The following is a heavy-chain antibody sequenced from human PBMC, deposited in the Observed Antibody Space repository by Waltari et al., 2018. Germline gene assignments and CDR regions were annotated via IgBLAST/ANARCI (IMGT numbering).Heavy chain of an antibody. V-gene: IGHV4-34*01. Sequence: QVQLQQWGAGLLKPSETLSLTCAVYGGSFSGYYWSWIRQPPGKGLEWIGEINHSGSTNDNPSLKSRVTISVDTSKNQFSLKLSSVTAADTAVYYCARAGGYCSGGSCQDFDYWGQGTLVTVSS. J-gene: IGHJ4*02. CDR3: ARAGGYCSGGSCQDFDY. D-gene: IGHD2-15*01. CDR1: GGSFSGYY. CDR2: INHSGST.